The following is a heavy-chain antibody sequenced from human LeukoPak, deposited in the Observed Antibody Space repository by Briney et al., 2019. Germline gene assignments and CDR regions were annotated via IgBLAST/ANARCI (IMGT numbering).Heavy chain of an antibody. Sequence: SETLSLTCTVSGGSISSSNYYWGWSRQPPGKGLEWIGSIYYSGSTYYNPSLKSRVTISVDTSKNQFSLKLSSVTAADTAVYYCARSGSIDMIVVFTFDYWGQGTLVTVSS. CDR3: ARSGSIDMIVVFTFDY. V-gene: IGHV4-39*01. CDR1: GGSISSSNYY. D-gene: IGHD3-22*01. J-gene: IGHJ4*02. CDR2: IYYSGST.